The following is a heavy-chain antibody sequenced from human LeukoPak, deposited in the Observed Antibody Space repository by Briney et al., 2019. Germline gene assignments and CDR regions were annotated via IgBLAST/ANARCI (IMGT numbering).Heavy chain of an antibody. CDR3: AKSYYYDSSGYSDY. V-gene: IGHV3-30*18. J-gene: IGHJ4*02. D-gene: IGHD3-22*01. CDR1: GFTFSSYG. CDR2: ISYDGSNK. Sequence: PGRSLRLSCAASGFTFSSYGMHWVRQAPGKGLEWVAVISYDGSNKYYADSVKGRFTISRDNSKNTLYLQMNSLRAEDTAVYYCAKSYYYDSSGYSDYWGQGTLVTASS.